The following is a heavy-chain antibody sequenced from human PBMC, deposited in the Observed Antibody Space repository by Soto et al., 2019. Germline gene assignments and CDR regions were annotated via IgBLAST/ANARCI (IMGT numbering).Heavy chain of an antibody. CDR1: GGSISSYY. V-gene: IGHV4-59*01. D-gene: IGHD3-10*01. CDR3: AREEYYYGSGAFFDY. Sequence: PSETLSLTCTVSGGSISSYYWSWIRQPPGKGLEWIGYIYYSGSTNYNPSLKSRVTISVDTSKNQFSLKLSSVTAADTAVYYCAREEYYYGSGAFFDYWGQGTLVTVSS. J-gene: IGHJ4*02. CDR2: IYYSGST.